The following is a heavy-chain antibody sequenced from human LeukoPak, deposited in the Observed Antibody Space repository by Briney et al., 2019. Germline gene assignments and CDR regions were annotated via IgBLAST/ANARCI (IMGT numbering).Heavy chain of an antibody. CDR3: AGYARIRWSSRTYSFVP. CDR2: INPNSGGT. Sequence: GASLKLSCTASGYTFTGYYMHWVRQAPGQGLEWVAWINPNSGGTNYAQTFQGWFTMTRDTSISTAYMELTSLRSEDTAVYYFAGYARIRWSSRTYSFVPWGEGTLVTVSS. J-gene: IGHJ5*02. CDR1: GYTFTGYY. V-gene: IGHV1-2*04. D-gene: IGHD2-2*03.